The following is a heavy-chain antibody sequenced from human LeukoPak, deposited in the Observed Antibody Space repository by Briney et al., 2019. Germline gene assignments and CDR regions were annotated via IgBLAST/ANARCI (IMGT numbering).Heavy chain of an antibody. CDR1: GYTFTGYY. CDR2: INPNSGGT. D-gene: IGHD4-17*01. J-gene: IGHJ5*02. V-gene: IGHV1-2*02. Sequence: ASVKLSCTASGYTFTGYYMHWVRQAPGQGLEWMGWINPNSGGTNYAQKFQGRVTMTRDTSISTAYMELSRLRSDDTAVYYCARDGNDYGDYEDWIDPWGQGTLVTVSS. CDR3: ARDGNDYGDYEDWIDP.